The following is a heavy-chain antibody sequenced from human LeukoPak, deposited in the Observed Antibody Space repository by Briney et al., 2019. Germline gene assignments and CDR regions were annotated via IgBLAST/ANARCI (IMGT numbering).Heavy chain of an antibody. V-gene: IGHV1-2*02. CDR3: ARGFSDYDGTDYAILKY. Sequence: ASVKVSCKASGYTFTGYYMHWVRQAPGQGLEWMGWINPNSGGTNYAQKFQGRVTMTRDRSISTAYMEVSNLISEDTAVYYCARGFSDYDGTDYAILKYWGQGTLVTVSS. J-gene: IGHJ4*02. CDR2: INPNSGGT. CDR1: GYTFTGYY. D-gene: IGHD3-22*01.